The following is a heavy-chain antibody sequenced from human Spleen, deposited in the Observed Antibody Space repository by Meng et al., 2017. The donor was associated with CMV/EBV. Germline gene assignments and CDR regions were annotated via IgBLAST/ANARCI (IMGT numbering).Heavy chain of an antibody. CDR2: IIPILGIA. J-gene: IGHJ4*02. V-gene: IGHV1-69*10. D-gene: IGHD1-26*01. Sequence: SVKVSCKASGGTFSSYAISWVRQAPGQGLEWMGGIIPILGIANYAQKFQGRVTMTTDTSTSTAYMELRSLRSDDTAVYYCTQGRVGATPLRDYWGQGTLVTVSS. CDR3: TQGRVGATPLRDY. CDR1: GGTFSSYA.